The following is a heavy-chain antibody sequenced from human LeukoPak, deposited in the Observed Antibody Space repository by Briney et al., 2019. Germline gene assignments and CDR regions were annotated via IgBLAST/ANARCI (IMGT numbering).Heavy chain of an antibody. V-gene: IGHV3-23*01. CDR2: ISGTGGST. CDR3: ARDSRVGASPCDP. CDR1: GFTFGDYA. D-gene: IGHD1-26*01. J-gene: IGHJ5*02. Sequence: GGSLRLSCTASGFTFGDYAMSWVRRAPGKGLEWVSTISGTGGSTYYTDSVKGRFTISRDNSKNTLYLQMNSLRAEDTAVYYCARDSRVGASPCDPWGQGTLVTVSS.